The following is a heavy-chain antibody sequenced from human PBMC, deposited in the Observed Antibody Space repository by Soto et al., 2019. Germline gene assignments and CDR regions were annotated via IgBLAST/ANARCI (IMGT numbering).Heavy chain of an antibody. V-gene: IGHV1-18*04. J-gene: IGHJ5*02. CDR1: GYTFTSYG. D-gene: IGHD5-18*01. CDR3: ARVYTAMISNWFDP. CDR2: ISAYNGNT. Sequence: QVQLVQSGAEVKKPGASVKVSCKASGYTFTSYGISWVRQAPGQGLEWMGWISAYNGNTNYAQKLQGRVTMTIDTSTSTADRELRSLRSDDTAVYYCARVYTAMISNWFDPWGQGTLVTVSS.